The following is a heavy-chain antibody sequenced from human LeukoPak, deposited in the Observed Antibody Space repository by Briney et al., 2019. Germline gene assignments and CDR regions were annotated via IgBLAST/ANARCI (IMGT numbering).Heavy chain of an antibody. Sequence: SETLSLTCTVSGGSISSSSYYWGWIRQPPGKGLEWIGSIYYSGSTYYNPSLKGRVTISVDTSKNQFSLKLSSVTAADTAVYYCARQAVLEQQLVYYFDYWGQGTLVTVSS. CDR3: ARQAVLEQQLVYYFDY. J-gene: IGHJ4*02. CDR2: IYYSGST. V-gene: IGHV4-39*01. D-gene: IGHD6-13*01. CDR1: GGSISSSSYY.